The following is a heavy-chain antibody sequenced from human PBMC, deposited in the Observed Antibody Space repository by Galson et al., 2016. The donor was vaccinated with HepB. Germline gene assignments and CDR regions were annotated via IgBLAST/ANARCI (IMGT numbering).Heavy chain of an antibody. CDR1: GFTFSSYG. V-gene: IGHV3-23*01. CDR2: ISTAGGYA. J-gene: IGHJ4*02. D-gene: IGHD3-10*01. CDR3: AKRSPYYFDY. Sequence: SLRLSCAASGFTFSSYGMGWLRRAPGKGLECVSTISTAGGYASYADSVKGRLTITRDNSKNTLYLQINSLRAEDTAIYYCAKRSPYYFDYWGQGTQVTVSS.